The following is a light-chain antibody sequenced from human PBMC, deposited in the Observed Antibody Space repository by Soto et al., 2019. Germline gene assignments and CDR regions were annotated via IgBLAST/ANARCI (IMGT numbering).Light chain of an antibody. CDR3: LLSHSDGRV. CDR2: DTT. V-gene: IGLV7-46*01. J-gene: IGLJ2*01. CDR1: TGAVTTSHF. Sequence: QAVVTQEPSVTVSPGGTVTLTCGSSTGAVTTSHFSYWFQKKPGQAPTTLIYDTTNKHSWTPARFSGSLLGGKAALILSGAQPEDEAEYYCLLSHSDGRVFGGGTKLTVL.